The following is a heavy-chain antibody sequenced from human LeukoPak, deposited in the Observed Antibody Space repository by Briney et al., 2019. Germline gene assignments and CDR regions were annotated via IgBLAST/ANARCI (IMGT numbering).Heavy chain of an antibody. CDR3: VRGCGRASCPYYFDF. D-gene: IGHD2-21*01. CDR2: IRQDGSEK. V-gene: IGHV3-7*03. CDR1: GYTFSSYW. Sequence: GGSLRLSCAASGYTFSSYWMSWVRQAPGKGLEWVATIRQDGSEKHYVDSVEGRFTVSRDNAENSLHLQMSNLRAEDTAIYYCVRGCGRASCPYYFDFWGQGALVTVFS. J-gene: IGHJ4*02.